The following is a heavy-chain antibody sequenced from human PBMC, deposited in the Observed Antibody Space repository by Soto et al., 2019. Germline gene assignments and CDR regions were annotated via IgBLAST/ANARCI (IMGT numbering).Heavy chain of an antibody. Sequence: PSETLSVTCTVCGDSMTSGDYSWSWIRQPPGKGLEWLGYIYGTGNTHYRPSLKSRVYISQDTSKDQFSLELTSVSAADTAVYNCARGDYQNSIDYWGQGTLVTVSS. CDR3: ARGDYQNSIDY. D-gene: IGHD2-2*01. CDR1: GDSMTSGDYS. J-gene: IGHJ4*02. V-gene: IGHV4-30-2*01. CDR2: IYGTGNT.